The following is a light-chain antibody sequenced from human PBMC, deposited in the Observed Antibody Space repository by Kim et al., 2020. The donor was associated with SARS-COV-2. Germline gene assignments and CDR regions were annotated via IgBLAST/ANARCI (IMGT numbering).Light chain of an antibody. J-gene: IGLJ2*01. CDR2: DVT. V-gene: IGLV2-8*01. CDR3: SSYAGRNDLV. Sequence: GQSVTISCTGAGSDVGRYNYVSWYQHHPGKAPKLIIYDVTKRPSGVPDRFSGSKSGNTASLTVSGLQAEDEADYYCSSYAGRNDLVFGGGTQLTVL. CDR1: GSDVGRYNY.